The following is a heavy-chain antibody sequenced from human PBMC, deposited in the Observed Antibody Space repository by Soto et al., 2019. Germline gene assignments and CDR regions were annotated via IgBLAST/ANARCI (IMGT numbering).Heavy chain of an antibody. Sequence: GGSLRLSCAASGFTFSSYVMSWVRQAPGKGLEWVSGISGSGGSTYYADSVKGRFTISRDNSKNTLYLQMNSLRAEDTAVYYCAKDLESGSCFDYWGQGTLVTVSS. V-gene: IGHV3-23*01. D-gene: IGHD1-26*01. J-gene: IGHJ4*02. CDR1: GFTFSSYV. CDR3: AKDLESGSCFDY. CDR2: ISGSGGST.